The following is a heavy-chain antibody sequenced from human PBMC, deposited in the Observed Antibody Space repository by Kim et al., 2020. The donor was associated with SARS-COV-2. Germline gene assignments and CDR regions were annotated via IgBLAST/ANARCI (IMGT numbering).Heavy chain of an antibody. Sequence: SGPTMVHPTQTLTLTCTFSGFSLSTSGMCVSWIRQPPGKALEWLARIDWDDDKYYSTSLKTRLTISKDTSKNQVVLTMTNMDPVDTATYYCARIPPHGGNSGYYYYGMDVWRQGTTVTVSS. CDR1: GFSLSTSGMC. D-gene: IGHD2-21*02. CDR2: IDWDDDK. CDR3: ARIPPHGGNSGYYYYGMDV. V-gene: IGHV2-70*11. J-gene: IGHJ6*02.